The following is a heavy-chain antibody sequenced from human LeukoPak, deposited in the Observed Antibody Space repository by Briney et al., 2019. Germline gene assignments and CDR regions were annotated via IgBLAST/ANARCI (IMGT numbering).Heavy chain of an antibody. V-gene: IGHV3-48*03. CDR2: ISGRGDTM. J-gene: IGHJ6*02. D-gene: IGHD6-25*01. CDR1: GFTFSNYD. Sequence: GGSLRLSCAASGFTFSNYDMNWVRQAPGKGLEWVSHISGRGDTMYYADSVKGRFTISRDNAKNSLFLQMNSLRAEDTAAYYCAREDQSSDSNYYYYGMDVWGQGTTVTVSS. CDR3: AREDQSSDSNYYYYGMDV.